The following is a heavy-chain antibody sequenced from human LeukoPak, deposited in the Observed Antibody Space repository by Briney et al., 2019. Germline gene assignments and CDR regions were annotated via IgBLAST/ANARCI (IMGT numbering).Heavy chain of an antibody. CDR1: GGSISSYY. J-gene: IGHJ4*02. CDR3: ARGDDSSGYYYPPPFDY. CDR2: IYYSGST. D-gene: IGHD3-22*01. V-gene: IGHV4-59*01. Sequence: SETLSLTCTVSGGSISSYYWSWIRQPPGKGLEWIGYIYYSGSTKYNPSLKSRVTISVDTSKNQFSLKLSSVTAADTAVYYCARGDDSSGYYYPPPFDYWGQGTLVTVSS.